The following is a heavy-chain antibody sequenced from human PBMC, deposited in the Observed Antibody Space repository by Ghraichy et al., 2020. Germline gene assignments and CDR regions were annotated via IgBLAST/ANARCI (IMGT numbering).Heavy chain of an antibody. CDR1: GYSISSGYY. CDR2: IYHSGST. J-gene: IGHJ4*02. V-gene: IGHV4-38-2*02. CDR3: VRDAVMVRGVTELDY. D-gene: IGHD3-10*01. Sequence: SETLSLTCTVSGYSISSGYYWGWIRQPPGKGLEWIGNIYHSGSTYYNPSLQRRVTISVAMSKNQFSLKLSSVTAADTAVYYCVRDAVMVRGVTELDYWGQGTLVTVSS.